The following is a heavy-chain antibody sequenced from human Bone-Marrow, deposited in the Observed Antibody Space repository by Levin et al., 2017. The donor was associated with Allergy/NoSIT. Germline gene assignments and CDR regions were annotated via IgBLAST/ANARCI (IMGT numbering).Heavy chain of an antibody. D-gene: IGHD2-2*01. CDR2: INPNSGGT. J-gene: IGHJ3*02. CDR3: ARDGGGDCSSTSCYSVPDAFDI. Sequence: PGASVKVSCKASGYTFTGYYMHWVRQAPGQGLEWMGWINPNSGGTNYAQKFQGRVTMTRDTSISTAYMELSRLRSDDTAVYYCARDGGGDCSSTSCYSVPDAFDIWGQGTMVTVSS. CDR1: GYTFTGYY. V-gene: IGHV1-2*02.